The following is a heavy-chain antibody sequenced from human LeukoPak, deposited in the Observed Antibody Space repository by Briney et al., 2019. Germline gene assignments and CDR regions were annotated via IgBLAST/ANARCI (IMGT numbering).Heavy chain of an antibody. V-gene: IGHV1-8*03. CDR2: MNPNSGNT. CDR3: ARVDYGSGGYYNY. CDR1: GYTFTSYD. D-gene: IGHD3-10*01. J-gene: IGHJ4*02. Sequence: GASVKVSCKASGYTFTSYDINWVRQATGQGLEWMGWMNPNSGNTGYAQKFQGRVTITRNTSISTAYVELSSLRSEDTAVYYCARVDYGSGGYYNYWGQGTLVTVSS.